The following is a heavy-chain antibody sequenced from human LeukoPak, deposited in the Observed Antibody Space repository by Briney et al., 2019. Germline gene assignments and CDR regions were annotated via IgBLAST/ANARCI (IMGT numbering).Heavy chain of an antibody. CDR1: GGSFSGYY. CDR3: ARLYSSSWYYYYYGMDV. CDR2: INHSGST. V-gene: IGHV4-34*01. Sequence: KPSETLSLTCAVYGGSFSGYYWSWIRQPPGKGLEWIGEINHSGSTNYNPSLKSRVTISVDTSKNQFSLKLSSVTAADTAVYYCARLYSSSWYYYYYGMDVWGQGTTVTVSS. J-gene: IGHJ6*02. D-gene: IGHD6-13*01.